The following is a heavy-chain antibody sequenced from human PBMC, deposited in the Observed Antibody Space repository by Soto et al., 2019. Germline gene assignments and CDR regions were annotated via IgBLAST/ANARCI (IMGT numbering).Heavy chain of an antibody. J-gene: IGHJ4*02. CDR2: ISAYNGNT. Sequence: ASVKVSCKASCYTFTSYGISWVRQAPGQGLEWMGWISAYNGNTNYAQKLQGRVTMTTDTSTSTAYMELRSLRSDDTAVYYCARARYFYDSSGLDYWGQGALVTVS. D-gene: IGHD3-22*01. V-gene: IGHV1-18*01. CDR1: CYTFTSYG. CDR3: ARARYFYDSSGLDY.